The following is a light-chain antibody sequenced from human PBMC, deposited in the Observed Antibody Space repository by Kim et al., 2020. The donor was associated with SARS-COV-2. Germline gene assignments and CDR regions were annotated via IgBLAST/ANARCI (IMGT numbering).Light chain of an antibody. CDR3: RQSYTTPRT. J-gene: IGKJ5*01. CDR2: AAS. CDR1: QSITNY. Sequence: DIQMTQSPSSLSASVGDRVTITCRASQSITNYLSWYQQKPGKAPNLLIYAASSLQSGVPSRFSGSGSGADFTLTISSLQPEDFATYYCRQSYTTPRTFGQGTRLGIK. V-gene: IGKV1-39*01.